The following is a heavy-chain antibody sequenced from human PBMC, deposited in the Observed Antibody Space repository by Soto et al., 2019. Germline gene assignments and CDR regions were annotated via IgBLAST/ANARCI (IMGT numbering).Heavy chain of an antibody. CDR3: ARVFSGWYWFDP. J-gene: IGHJ5*02. D-gene: IGHD6-19*01. CDR1: GGSVSSGSYY. V-gene: IGHV4-61*01. CDR2: IYYSGST. Sequence: PSETLSLTCTVSGGSVSSGSYYWSWIRQPPGKGLEWIGYIYYSGSTNYNPSLKSRVTISVDTSKNQFSLKLSSVTAADTAVYYCARVFSGWYWFDPWGQGTLVTVS.